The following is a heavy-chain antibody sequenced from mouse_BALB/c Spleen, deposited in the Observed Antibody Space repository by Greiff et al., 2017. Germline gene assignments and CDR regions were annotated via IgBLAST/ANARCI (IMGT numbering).Heavy chain of an antibody. CDR2: IYPGNVNT. CDR3: ARHYYGSSYDY. J-gene: IGHJ2*01. Sequence: VQLQQSGPELVKPGASVRISCKASGYTFTSYYIHWVKQRPGQGLEWIGWIYPGNVNTKYNEKFKGKATLTADKSSSTAYMQLSSLTSEDSAVYYCARHYYGSSYDYWGQGTTLTVSS. CDR1: GYTFTSYY. V-gene: IGHV1S56*01. D-gene: IGHD1-1*01.